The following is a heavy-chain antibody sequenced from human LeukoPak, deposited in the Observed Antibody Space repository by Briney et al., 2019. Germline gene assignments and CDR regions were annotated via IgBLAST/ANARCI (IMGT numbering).Heavy chain of an antibody. V-gene: IGHV1-69*04. CDR1: GGTFISYT. D-gene: IGHD3-3*01. J-gene: IGHJ4*02. Sequence: SVKVSCKASGGTFISYTISWVRQAPGQGLEWMGRIIPILGIANYAQKFQGRVTITADKSTSTAYMELSSLRSEDTAVYYCARDRRELRFLEWADFDYWGQGTLVTVSS. CDR2: IIPILGIA. CDR3: ARDRRELRFLEWADFDY.